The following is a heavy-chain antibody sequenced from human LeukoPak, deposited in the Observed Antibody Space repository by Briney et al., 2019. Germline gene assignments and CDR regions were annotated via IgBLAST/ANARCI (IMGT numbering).Heavy chain of an antibody. CDR1: GFTFSNYA. Sequence: PGASLRLSCAASGFTFSNYAMSWVRQAPGKGLEWVSAISGSGGNTYYADSVKGRFTISRDNSKNTVFLQMNSLSAEDTAVYYCAKWGDYDVLTGYYVSDYWGQGTLVTVSS. J-gene: IGHJ4*02. CDR3: AKWGDYDVLTGYYVSDY. D-gene: IGHD3-9*01. V-gene: IGHV3-23*01. CDR2: ISGSGGNT.